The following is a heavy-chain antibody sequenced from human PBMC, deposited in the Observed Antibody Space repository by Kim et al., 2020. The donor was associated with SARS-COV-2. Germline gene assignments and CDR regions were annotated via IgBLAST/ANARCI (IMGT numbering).Heavy chain of an antibody. CDR2: ISYDRSKN. CDR3: AKAVLRGVNYYYYGMDV. V-gene: IGHV3-30*18. J-gene: IGHJ6*02. Sequence: GGSLRLSCAVSGFTFSTYGMYWVRQAPGKGLEWVAVISYDRSKNYYADSVKGRFSISRDNSKNTLFLQMNSLRAEDTAVYYCAKAVLRGVNYYYYGMDVWGQGTTVTVSS. CDR1: GFTFSTYG. D-gene: IGHD3-10*01.